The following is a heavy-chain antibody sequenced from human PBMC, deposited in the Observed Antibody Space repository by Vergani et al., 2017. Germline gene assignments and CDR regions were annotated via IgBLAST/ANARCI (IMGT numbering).Heavy chain of an antibody. D-gene: IGHD6-19*01. Sequence: EVQLVESGGGLVQPGGSLRLSCAASGFTFSSYWMSWVRQAKGKGLEWVANIKQDGSEKYDVDSVKGRVTISRDNAKNSLYLQMNSLRAEDTAVYYCARGPRIAVAGTYWYFDLWGRGTLVTVSS. CDR2: IKQDGSEK. CDR3: ARGPRIAVAGTYWYFDL. J-gene: IGHJ2*01. CDR1: GFTFSSYW. V-gene: IGHV3-7*01.